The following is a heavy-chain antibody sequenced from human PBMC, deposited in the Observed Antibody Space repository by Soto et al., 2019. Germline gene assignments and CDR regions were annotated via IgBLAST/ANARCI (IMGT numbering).Heavy chain of an antibody. Sequence: QVQLVQSGAEVKTPGASVKVSCKASGYTFTSYSISWMRQAPGQGLEWMGWINAFNGNTNYAPKFQGRVTMTTDTSTSMVYLALRSLRSDDTAVYYCARDWDNSGWGGGRGMDVWGQGTTVIVSS. D-gene: IGHD6-19*01. CDR3: ARDWDNSGWGGGRGMDV. CDR1: GYTFTSYS. V-gene: IGHV1-18*01. CDR2: INAFNGNT. J-gene: IGHJ6*02.